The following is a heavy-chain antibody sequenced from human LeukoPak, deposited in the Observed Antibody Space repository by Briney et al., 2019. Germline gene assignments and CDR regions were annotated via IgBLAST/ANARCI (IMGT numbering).Heavy chain of an antibody. J-gene: IGHJ5*02. V-gene: IGHV3-48*03. Sequence: GGSLRLSCAVSGFTFSNYEMNWVRQAPGKGLEWVSYISSSGTTIYYADSVKGRFTISRDNARNSLYLQMNSLRAEDTAVYYCARDNSIHERGWWFDPWGQGTLVTVSS. CDR3: ARDNSIHERGWWFDP. CDR1: GFTFSNYE. D-gene: IGHD4-23*01. CDR2: ISSSGTTI.